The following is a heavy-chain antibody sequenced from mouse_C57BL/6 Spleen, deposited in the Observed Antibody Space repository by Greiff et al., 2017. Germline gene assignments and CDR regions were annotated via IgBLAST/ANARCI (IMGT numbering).Heavy chain of an antibody. Sequence: QVQLQQPGAELVKPGASVKLSCKASGYTFTSYWMHWVKQRPGQGLEWIGMIHPNSGSTNYNEKFKSKATLTVDKSSSTAYMQLSSLTSEDSAVYYCARSNYDYDWCAYWGQGTLVTVSA. J-gene: IGHJ3*01. V-gene: IGHV1-64*01. CDR3: ARSNYDYDWCAY. CDR1: GYTFTSYW. CDR2: IHPNSGST. D-gene: IGHD2-4*01.